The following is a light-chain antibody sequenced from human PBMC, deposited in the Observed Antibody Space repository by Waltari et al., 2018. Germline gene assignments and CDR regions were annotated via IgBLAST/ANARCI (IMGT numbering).Light chain of an antibody. CDR2: RNN. CDR1: SSNIESNT. V-gene: IGLV1-44*01. CDR3: AAWDDRLNGPV. Sequence: QSVLTQPPSASGTPGQRVTIACSGGSSNIESNTVNWYQQLPGTAPKLLIYRNNERTSGVPDRFSGAKSGTSASLGISGLQSEDEADYYCAAWDDRLNGPVFGGGTKLTVL. J-gene: IGLJ3*02.